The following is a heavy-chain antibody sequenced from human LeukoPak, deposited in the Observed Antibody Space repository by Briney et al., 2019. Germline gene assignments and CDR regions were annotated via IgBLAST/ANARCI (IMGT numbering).Heavy chain of an antibody. CDR3: ARVNSFWFDY. J-gene: IGHJ4*02. CDR2: IRFDGSNK. V-gene: IGHV3-30*02. D-gene: IGHD4-23*01. CDR1: GSTFSDHG. Sequence: PGGSLRLSCVASGSTFSDHGIHWVRRAPGRGLEWVAFIRFDGSNKYYPDSVQGRFTISRDNSKNTVYLQMNSLTPEDTAFYYCARVNSFWFDYWGQGTLVTVSS.